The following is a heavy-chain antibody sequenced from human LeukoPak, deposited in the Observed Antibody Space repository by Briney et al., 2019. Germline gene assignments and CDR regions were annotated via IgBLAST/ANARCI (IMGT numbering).Heavy chain of an antibody. CDR3: ARERAAAGTRNYYYYGMDV. J-gene: IGHJ6*02. Sequence: SVKVSCKGSGGTFSSHAVSWVRQAPGQGLEWMGGIIPLFGKPNYAQKFQDRITIIADESTSTAYMELSSLRSEDTAVYYCARERAAAGTRNYYYYGMDVWGQGTTVTVSS. V-gene: IGHV1-69*13. CDR2: IIPLFGKP. CDR1: GGTFSSHA. D-gene: IGHD6-13*01.